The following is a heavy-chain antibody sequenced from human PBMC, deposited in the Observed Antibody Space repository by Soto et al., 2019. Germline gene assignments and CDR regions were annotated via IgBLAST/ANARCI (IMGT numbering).Heavy chain of an antibody. CDR1: GGSISSGGYY. V-gene: IGHV4-31*03. J-gene: IGHJ4*02. D-gene: IGHD6-19*01. CDR2: IYYSGST. Sequence: QVQLQESGPGLVKPSQTLSLTCTVSGGSISSGGYYWSWIRQHPGKGLEWIGYIYYSGSTYYNPPLTSRFTISVDTSKNQFSLKLSSVTAADTAVYYCARARSSGWPYFDYWGQGTLVTVSS. CDR3: ARARSSGWPYFDY.